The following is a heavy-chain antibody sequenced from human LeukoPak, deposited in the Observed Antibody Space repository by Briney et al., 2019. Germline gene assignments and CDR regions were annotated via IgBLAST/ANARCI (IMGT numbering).Heavy chain of an antibody. CDR1: GGSISSSSYY. J-gene: IGHJ3*02. D-gene: IGHD2-15*01. CDR3: ARVSSDVAFDI. V-gene: IGHV4-39*07. CDR2: IYYSGST. Sequence: SETLSLTCTVSGGSISSSSYYWGWIRQPPGKGLEWIGSIYYSGSTYYNPSLKSRVTISVDTSKNQFSLKLSSVTAADTAVYYCARVSSDVAFDIWGQGTMVTVSS.